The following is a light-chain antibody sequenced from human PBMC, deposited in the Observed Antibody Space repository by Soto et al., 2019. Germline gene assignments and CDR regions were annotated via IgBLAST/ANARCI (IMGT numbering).Light chain of an antibody. CDR1: QTISSW. CDR2: KAS. CDR3: QQYNSYSEA. V-gene: IGKV1-5*03. J-gene: IGKJ1*01. Sequence: DIQMTQSPSTLSGSVGDRVTITCRASQTISSWLAWYQQKPGKAPKLLSYKASTLKSGVPSRFSGSGSGTEFTLTISSLQPDDFATYYCQQYNSYSEAVGQGTKVELK.